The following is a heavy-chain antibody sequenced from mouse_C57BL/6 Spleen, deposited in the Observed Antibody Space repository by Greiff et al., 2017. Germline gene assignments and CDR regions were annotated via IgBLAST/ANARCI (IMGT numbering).Heavy chain of an antibody. D-gene: IGHD1-1*01. CDR1: GFSFNTYA. CDR2: IRSKSNNYAT. V-gene: IGHV10-1*01. CDR3: VRLTITTRAMDY. Sequence: EVKLVESGGGLVQPKGSLKLSCAASGFSFNTYAMNWVRQAPGKGLEWVARIRSKSNNYATYYADSVKDRFTISRDDSESMLYLQMNNLKTEDTAMYYCVRLTITTRAMDYWGQGTSVTVSS. J-gene: IGHJ4*01.